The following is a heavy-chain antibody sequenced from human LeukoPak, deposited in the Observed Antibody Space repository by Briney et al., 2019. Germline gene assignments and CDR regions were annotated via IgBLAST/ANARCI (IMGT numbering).Heavy chain of an antibody. CDR2: VDSGGGS. CDR1: GFTFSNAW. J-gene: IGHJ4*02. D-gene: IGHD7-27*01. CDR3: ARDSGNWDIDY. V-gene: IGHV4-4*02. Sequence: GSLGLSCAASGFTFSNAWMSWVRQPPGKGLEWIGSVDSGGGSHYNPSLKSRVTTSRDTSKNQVSLRLISVTAADTALYYCARDSGNWDIDYWGQGTLVTVSS.